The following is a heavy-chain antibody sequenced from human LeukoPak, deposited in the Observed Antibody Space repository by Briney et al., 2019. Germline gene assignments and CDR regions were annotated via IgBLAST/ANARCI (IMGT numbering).Heavy chain of an antibody. D-gene: IGHD1-1*01. CDR1: GGSISSINW. CDR2: IYHSGST. V-gene: IGHV4-4*02. Sequence: SETLSLTCAVSGGSISSINWWSWVRQPPGKGLEWFGEIYHSGSTNYNPSLKSRLTISLDTSKNQFSLKLSSVTVADTAVYYCARGRTTGNYYYFYGMDVWGQGTTVTVSS. J-gene: IGHJ6*02. CDR3: ARGRTTGNYYYFYGMDV.